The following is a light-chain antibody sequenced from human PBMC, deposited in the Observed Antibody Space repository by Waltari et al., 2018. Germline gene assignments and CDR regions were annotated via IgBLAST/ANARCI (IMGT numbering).Light chain of an antibody. Sequence: EIVMTQSPATLSVSPGERATLSCRGGQRGSSNVAWYQQKPGQAPGLLIYGASTSATGIPARVRGSGSGTEFTLTISGLQSEDFAVYYCQQYNNWPPITFGQGTRLEIK. CDR3: QQYNNWPPIT. CDR2: GAS. V-gene: IGKV3-15*01. J-gene: IGKJ5*01. CDR1: QRGSSN.